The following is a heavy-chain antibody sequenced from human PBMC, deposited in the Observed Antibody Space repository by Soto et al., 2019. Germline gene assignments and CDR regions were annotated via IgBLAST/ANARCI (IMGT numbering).Heavy chain of an antibody. V-gene: IGHV4-39*02. J-gene: IGHJ5*02. Sequence: SETLSLTCTVSGGSISSSSYYWGWIRQPPGKGLEWIGSIYYSGSTYYNPSLKSRVTISVDTSKNQFSLKLSSVTAADTAVYYCARDDYDFWSGYFPTANWFDPWGQGTLVTVSS. CDR1: GGSISSSSYY. CDR2: IYYSGST. D-gene: IGHD3-3*01. CDR3: ARDDYDFWSGYFPTANWFDP.